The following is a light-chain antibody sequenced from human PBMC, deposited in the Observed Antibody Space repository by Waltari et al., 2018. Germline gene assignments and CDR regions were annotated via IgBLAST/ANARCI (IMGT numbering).Light chain of an antibody. V-gene: IGKV3-15*01. CDR3: PQYHRWPSHT. Sequence: EVVMTQSPGILAVAPGERGALSCRASQNINSDLAWYQHKPGQAPRLVIYGASIVSPALPARFSGSGSCPAFILPVSTLQSESFAVYYFPQYHRWPSHTFGQGTKLEI. CDR2: GAS. CDR1: QNINSD. J-gene: IGKJ2*01.